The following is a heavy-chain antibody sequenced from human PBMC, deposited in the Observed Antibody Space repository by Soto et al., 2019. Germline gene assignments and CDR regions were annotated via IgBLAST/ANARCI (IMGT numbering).Heavy chain of an antibody. J-gene: IGHJ6*02. CDR2: TYHSGST. CDR1: GGSISSSNW. Sequence: SETLSLTCAVSGGSISSSNWWSWVRQPPGKGLEWIGETYHSGSTNYNPSLKSRVTISVDKSKNQFSLKLSSVTAADTAVYYCARIALVVPAAPYYYGMDVWGQGTTVTVSS. V-gene: IGHV4-4*02. CDR3: ARIALVVPAAPYYYGMDV. D-gene: IGHD2-2*01.